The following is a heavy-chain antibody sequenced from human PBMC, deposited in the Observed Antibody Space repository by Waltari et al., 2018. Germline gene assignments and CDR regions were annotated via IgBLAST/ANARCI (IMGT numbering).Heavy chain of an antibody. Sequence: QVQLVQSGAEVKKPGASVKVSCKASGYTFTSYGISWVRQAPGQGLEWMGWISAYNGNTNYAQKLQGRVTMTTETSTSTAYMELRSLRSDDTAVYYCARDPSLMVYASYFDYWGQGTLVTVSS. D-gene: IGHD2-8*01. CDR2: ISAYNGNT. CDR3: ARDPSLMVYASYFDY. CDR1: GYTFTSYG. J-gene: IGHJ4*02. V-gene: IGHV1-18*01.